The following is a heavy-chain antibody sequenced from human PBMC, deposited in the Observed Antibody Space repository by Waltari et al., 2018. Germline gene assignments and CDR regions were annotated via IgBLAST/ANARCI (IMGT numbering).Heavy chain of an antibody. CDR2: IKQDGSAK. CDR3: VTDVSGWYVN. D-gene: IGHD6-19*01. J-gene: IGHJ4*02. Sequence: EVQLVESGGGLVHPGGSMGLSCSASGFHFSTYWMTRVRQAPGRGLEWVANIKQDGSAKYYVDSVRGRSTISRDNANNSLFLQINSLRDDDTAVYYCVTDVSGWYVNWGQGTSVTVSS. V-gene: IGHV3-7*01. CDR1: GFHFSTYW.